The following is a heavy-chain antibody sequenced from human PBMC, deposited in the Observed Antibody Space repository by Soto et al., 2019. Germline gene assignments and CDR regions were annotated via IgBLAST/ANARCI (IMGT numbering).Heavy chain of an antibody. CDR1: GFTFSSYG. V-gene: IGHV3-33*01. CDR2: IWYDGSNK. Sequence: GGSLRLSCAASGFTFSSYGMHWVRQAPGKGLEWVAVIWYDGSNKYYADSVKGRFTISRDNSKNTLYLQMNSLRAEDTAVYYCARNGYSSGWYDAFDIWGQGTMVSVS. D-gene: IGHD6-19*01. CDR3: ARNGYSSGWYDAFDI. J-gene: IGHJ3*02.